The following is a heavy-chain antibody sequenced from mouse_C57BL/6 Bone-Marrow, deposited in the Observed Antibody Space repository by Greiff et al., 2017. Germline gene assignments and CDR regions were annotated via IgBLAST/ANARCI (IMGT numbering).Heavy chain of an antibody. V-gene: IGHV14-2*01. J-gene: IGHJ4*01. CDR2: IDPEDGET. D-gene: IGHD2-1*01. CDR1: GFNIKDYY. Sequence: EVKLQESGAELVKPGASVKLSCTASGFNIKDYYMHWVKQRTEQGLEWIGRIDPEDGETKYAPKFQGKATITADTSSNTAYLQLSSLTSEDTAVYYCAREYYGNLLYYAMDYWGQGTSVTVSS. CDR3: AREYYGNLLYYAMDY.